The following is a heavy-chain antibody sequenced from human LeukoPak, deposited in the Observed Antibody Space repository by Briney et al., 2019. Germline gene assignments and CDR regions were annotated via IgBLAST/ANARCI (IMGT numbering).Heavy chain of an antibody. CDR1: DGSISSYY. J-gene: IGHJ4*02. CDR2: IYYSGST. CDR3: AGSSNWISRNY. Sequence: PSETLSLTCTVSDGSISSYYRSWIRQPPGKGLEWIGDIYYSGSTNYNPSLKSRVIISVDTSKNQFSLKLNSVTAADTAVYYCAGSSNWISRNYWGQGTLVTVYS. V-gene: IGHV4-59*08. D-gene: IGHD6-13*01.